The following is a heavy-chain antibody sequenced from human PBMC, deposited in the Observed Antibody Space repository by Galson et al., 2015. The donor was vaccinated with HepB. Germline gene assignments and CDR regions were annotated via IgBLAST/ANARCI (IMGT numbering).Heavy chain of an antibody. J-gene: IGHJ1*01. CDR2: ISTSGSGT. CDR1: GFTFSSYV. V-gene: IGHV3-64*04. Sequence: LRLSCAASGFTFSSYVMYWVRQAPGEGLEYVSAISTSGSGTYYADSVKGRFTISRDNSKNTVHLQMNSLRAEDTAVYYCARDTKLNYFGSRSYLQYFLHWGQGTLVTVSS. D-gene: IGHD3-10*01. CDR3: ARDTKLNYFGSRSYLQYFLH.